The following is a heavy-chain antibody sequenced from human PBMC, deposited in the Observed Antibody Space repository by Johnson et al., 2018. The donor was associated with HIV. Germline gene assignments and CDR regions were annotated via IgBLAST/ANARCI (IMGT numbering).Heavy chain of an antibody. CDR1: GFTFSTYA. D-gene: IGHD6-19*01. V-gene: IGHV3-30-3*01. CDR3: AKDIASGYTNGGTLDI. Sequence: QVQLVESGGGLVKPGGSLRLSYAASGFTFSTYAMHWVRQAPGKGLEWVTIISYDGINKYYADSVTGRFTISRDNSKDTLYLQMNSLRPEDSGLYYCAKDIASGYTNGGTLDIWGQGTMVTVSS. CDR2: ISYDGINK. J-gene: IGHJ3*02.